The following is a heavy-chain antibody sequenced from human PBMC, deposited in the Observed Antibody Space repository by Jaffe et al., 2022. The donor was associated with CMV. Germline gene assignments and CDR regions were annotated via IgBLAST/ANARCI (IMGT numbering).Heavy chain of an antibody. CDR2: IHYSGSA. V-gene: IGHV4-39*01. J-gene: IGHJ4*02. Sequence: QLQLQESGPGLVKPLETLSLTCTVSGGSISSSSYYWGWIRQPPGKGLEYIGSIHYSGSADYNPSLRSRVTISVDTSKNQFSLKLSSVTAADTAVYYCARQGSSFYTPHDYWGQGTLVTVSS. CDR3: ARQGSSFYTPHDY. CDR1: GGSISSSSYY. D-gene: IGHD3-3*02.